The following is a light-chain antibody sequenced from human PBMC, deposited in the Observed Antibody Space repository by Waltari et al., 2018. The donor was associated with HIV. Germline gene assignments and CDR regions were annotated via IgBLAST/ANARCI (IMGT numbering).Light chain of an antibody. CDR1: QSVRNS. V-gene: IGKV3-11*01. J-gene: IGKJ1*01. Sequence: EIVLTQSPATLSLSPGERATLSCRASQSVRNSLAWYQQKPGRAPRLLIYDASNRATGIPARFSGSGSGTDFTLTISSLEPEDFAVYYCQQRSNWPWTFGQGTKVEIK. CDR2: DAS. CDR3: QQRSNWPWT.